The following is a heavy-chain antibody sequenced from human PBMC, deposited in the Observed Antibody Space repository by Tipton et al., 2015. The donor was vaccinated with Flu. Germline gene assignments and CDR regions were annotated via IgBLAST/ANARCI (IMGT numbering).Heavy chain of an antibody. CDR1: GGSISSYY. Sequence: TLSLTCTVSGGSISSYYWSWIRQPPGKGLEWIGYIYYSGSTNYNPSLKSRVTISVDTSKNQFSLKLSSVTAADTAVYYCARVRAAPREYYHYYYYMDVWGKGTTVTVSS. D-gene: IGHD6-13*01. V-gene: IGHV4-59*01. CDR3: ARVRAAPREYYHYYYYMDV. CDR2: IYYSGST. J-gene: IGHJ6*03.